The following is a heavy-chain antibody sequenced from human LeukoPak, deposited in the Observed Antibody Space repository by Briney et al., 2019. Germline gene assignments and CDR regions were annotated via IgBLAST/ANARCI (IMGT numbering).Heavy chain of an antibody. V-gene: IGHV3-9*01. CDR1: GFNFDGCA. CDR2: SWNSGHI. D-gene: IGHD2-8*01. J-gene: IGHJ4*02. CDR3: AKEGSVCTNGICRYFDD. Sequence: GRSLRLSCAASGFNFDGCAMHWVRQAPAKGPEWVSSSWNSGHIVYADSVKGRFTISRDNAKNSLYLQMDSLRGEDTALYYCAKEGSVCTNGICRYFDDWGQGTLVTVSS.